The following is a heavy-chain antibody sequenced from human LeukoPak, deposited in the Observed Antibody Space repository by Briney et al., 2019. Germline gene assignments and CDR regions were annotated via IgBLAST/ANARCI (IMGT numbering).Heavy chain of an antibody. Sequence: GSSVKVSCKASGGTFSSYAISRVRQAPGQGLEWMGGIIPIFGTANYAQKFQGRVTITADESTSTAYMELSSLRSEDTAVYYCTLVEMATIFPDYWGQGTLVTVSS. CDR1: GGTFSSYA. CDR2: IIPIFGTA. V-gene: IGHV1-69*01. J-gene: IGHJ4*02. CDR3: TLVEMATIFPDY. D-gene: IGHD5-24*01.